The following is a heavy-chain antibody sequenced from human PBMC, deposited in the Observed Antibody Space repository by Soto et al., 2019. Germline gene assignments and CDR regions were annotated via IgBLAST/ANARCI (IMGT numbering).Heavy chain of an antibody. D-gene: IGHD2-15*01. CDR1: GGSISSSSYY. V-gene: IGHV4-39*01. Sequence: PSETLSLTCTVSGGSISSSSYYWGWIRQPPGKGLEWIGSIYYSGSTYYNPSLKSRVTISVDTSKNQFSLKLSSVTAADTAVYYCARLWGDVVVAANQGWFDPWGQGTLVTVS. J-gene: IGHJ5*02. CDR3: ARLWGDVVVAANQGWFDP. CDR2: IYYSGST.